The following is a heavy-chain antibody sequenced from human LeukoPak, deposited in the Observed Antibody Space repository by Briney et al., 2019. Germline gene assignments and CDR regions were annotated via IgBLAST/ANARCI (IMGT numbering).Heavy chain of an antibody. CDR1: GGSISSGGYS. J-gene: IGHJ3*02. D-gene: IGHD3-22*01. Sequence: PSETLSLTCAVSGGSISSGGYSWSWIRQPPGKGLEWIGYIYHSGSTYYNPSLKSRVTISVDRSKNQFSLKLSSVTAADTAVYYCARDNQWLNAFDIWGQGAMVTVSS. V-gene: IGHV4-30-2*01. CDR3: ARDNQWLNAFDI. CDR2: IYHSGST.